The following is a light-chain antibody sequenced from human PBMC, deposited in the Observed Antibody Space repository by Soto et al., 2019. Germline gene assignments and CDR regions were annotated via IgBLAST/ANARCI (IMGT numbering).Light chain of an antibody. CDR3: QQRHNWPIT. CDR1: QSISRT. Sequence: EIVLTQSPDTLSVSPGERATLSCRASQSISRTLAWYQQKSGQPPRLLIYDASTRATGFPARFSGSGSGTDFTLTISGLEPADLGVYYCQQRHNWPITFGQGTRLEIK. V-gene: IGKV3-11*01. CDR2: DAS. J-gene: IGKJ5*01.